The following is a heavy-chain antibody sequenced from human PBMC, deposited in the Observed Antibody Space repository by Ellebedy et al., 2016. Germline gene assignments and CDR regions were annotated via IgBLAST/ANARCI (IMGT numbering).Heavy chain of an antibody. CDR1: GGSISSSSYY. D-gene: IGHD5-18*01. CDR3: ARVLGEDTAMVDY. Sequence: SETLSLXXTVSGGSISSSSYYWGWIRQPPGKGLEWIGSIYYSGSTYYNPSLKSRVTISVDTSKNQFSLKLSSVTAADTAVYYCARVLGEDTAMVDYWGQGTLVTVSS. V-gene: IGHV4-39*07. J-gene: IGHJ4*02. CDR2: IYYSGST.